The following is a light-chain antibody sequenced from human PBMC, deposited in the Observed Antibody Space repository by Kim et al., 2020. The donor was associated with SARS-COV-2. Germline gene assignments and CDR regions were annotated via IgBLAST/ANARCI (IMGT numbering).Light chain of an antibody. V-gene: IGKV1-39*01. CDR1: QAIKNY. J-gene: IGKJ4*01. Sequence: DIQMTQSPSSLSASVGDRVTISCRASQAIKNYLNWYQQKPGKAPKLLIYAASSLQSGVPSRFSGSGSGTDFTLTISSLQPEDFATYYCQQSYSTLPVTFGGGTKVDIK. CDR3: QQSYSTLPVT. CDR2: AAS.